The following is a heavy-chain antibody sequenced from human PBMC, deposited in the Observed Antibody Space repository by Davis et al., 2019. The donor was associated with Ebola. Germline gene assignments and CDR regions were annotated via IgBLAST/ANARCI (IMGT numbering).Heavy chain of an antibody. CDR3: AKDLDYGGSYDAFDI. CDR1: GFTFDDYA. D-gene: IGHD4-23*01. V-gene: IGHV3-9*01. CDR2: ISWNSGSI. Sequence: SLKISCAASGFTFDDYAMHWVRQAPGKGLEWVSGISWNSGSIGYADSVKGRFTISRDNAKNSLYLQMNSLRAEDTALYYCAKDLDYGGSYDAFDIWGQGTMVTVSS. J-gene: IGHJ3*02.